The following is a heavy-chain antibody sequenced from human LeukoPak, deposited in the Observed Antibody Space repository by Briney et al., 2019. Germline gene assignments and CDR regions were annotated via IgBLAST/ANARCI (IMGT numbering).Heavy chain of an antibody. D-gene: IGHD3-22*01. V-gene: IGHV4-59*01. J-gene: IGHJ4*02. CDR3: ARGGWNKFDY. Sequence: GSLRLSCAASGFTFSSYSMNWIRQPPGKGLEWIGFIFYSGTTNYNPSLKSRVTISVDTSKNQFSLKLSSVTAADTAVYYCARGGWNKFDYWGQGTLVTVSS. CDR2: IFYSGTT. CDR1: GFTFSSYS.